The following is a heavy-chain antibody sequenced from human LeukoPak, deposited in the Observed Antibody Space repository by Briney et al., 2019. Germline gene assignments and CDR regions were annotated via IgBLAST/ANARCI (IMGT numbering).Heavy chain of an antibody. CDR3: ARVGDHYHWYFDL. Sequence: PGRSLRPSCAASGFTVGTNYMNWVRQAPGKGLGWVSIIYSGGTTYYTDSVKGRFTISRDNSKNTLYLQMNSLRIEDTAVYYCARVGDHYHWYFDLWGRGALVTVSS. V-gene: IGHV3-53*01. J-gene: IGHJ2*01. CDR1: GFTVGTNY. CDR2: IYSGGTT. D-gene: IGHD3-10*01.